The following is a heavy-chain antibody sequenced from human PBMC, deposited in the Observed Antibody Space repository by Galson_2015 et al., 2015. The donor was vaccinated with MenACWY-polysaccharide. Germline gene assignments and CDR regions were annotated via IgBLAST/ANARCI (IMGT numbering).Heavy chain of an antibody. D-gene: IGHD1-1*01. CDR2: IDWDDAK. Sequence: PALVNPTQTLTLTCNFSGFSLRTSGTRVSWIRQAPGKALEWLASIDWDDAKFYSTSLKTRLNISNDTSKNQVVLTMTNMDLVDTATYFCALERYDSGRQVDHWGQGTLVTVSS. CDR3: ALERYDSGRQVDH. J-gene: IGHJ5*02. V-gene: IGHV2-70*04. CDR1: GFSLRTSGTR.